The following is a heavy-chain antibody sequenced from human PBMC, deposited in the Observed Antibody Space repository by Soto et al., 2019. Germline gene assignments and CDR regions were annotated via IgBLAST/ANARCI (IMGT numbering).Heavy chain of an antibody. D-gene: IGHD5-12*01. CDR1: GYTFTNYD. V-gene: IGHV1-8*01. J-gene: IGHJ3*02. Sequence: QVQLVQSGAEVKKPGASVKVSCKSSGYTFTNYDINWVRQATGQGLEWMGWMNTYNGDTAYAQKFQGRVTMTRNTSISTAYMEVSSLRFEDTAVYYCARGYSGYGFDSFDIWGQGTTVAVSS. CDR2: MNTYNGDT. CDR3: ARGYSGYGFDSFDI.